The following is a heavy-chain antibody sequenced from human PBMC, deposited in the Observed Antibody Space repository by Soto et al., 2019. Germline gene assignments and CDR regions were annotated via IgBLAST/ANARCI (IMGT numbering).Heavy chain of an antibody. V-gene: IGHV3-33*01. CDR3: AREFIAAAGILDY. J-gene: IGHJ4*02. Sequence: ESGGGVVQPGRSLRLSCAASGFTFSSYGMHWVRQAPGKGLEWVAVIWYDGSNKYYADSVKGRFTISRDNSKNTLYLQMNSLRAEDTAVYYCAREFIAAAGILDYWGQGTLVTVSS. CDR1: GFTFSSYG. CDR2: IWYDGSNK. D-gene: IGHD6-13*01.